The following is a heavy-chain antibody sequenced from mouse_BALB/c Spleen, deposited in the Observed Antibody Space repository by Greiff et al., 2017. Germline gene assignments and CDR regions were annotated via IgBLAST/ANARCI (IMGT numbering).Heavy chain of an antibody. CDR3: ARAYYRYEGSFDY. CDR1: GFTFSSYT. CDR2: ISSGGST. Sequence: EVKVEESGGGLVKPGGSLKLSCAASGFTFSSYTMSWVRQTPEKRLEWVASISSGGSTYYPDSVKGRFTISRDNARNILYLQMSSLRSEDTAMYYCARAYYRYEGSFDYWGQGTTLTVSS. D-gene: IGHD2-14*01. J-gene: IGHJ2*01. V-gene: IGHV5-6-5*01.